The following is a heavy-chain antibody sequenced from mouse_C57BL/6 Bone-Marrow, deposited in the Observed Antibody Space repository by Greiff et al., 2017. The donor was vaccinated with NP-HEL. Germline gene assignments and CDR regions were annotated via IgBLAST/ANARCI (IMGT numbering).Heavy chain of an antibody. V-gene: IGHV5-6*01. CDR2: ISSGGSYT. Sequence: EVKLVESGGDLVKPGGSLKLSCAASGFTFSSYGMSWVRQTPDKRLEWVATISSGGSYTYYPDSVKGRFTISRDNAKNTLYLQMSSLKAEDTAMYYCARPYYSNYGYYFDYWGQGTTLTVSS. J-gene: IGHJ2*01. D-gene: IGHD2-5*01. CDR1: GFTFSSYG. CDR3: ARPYYSNYGYYFDY.